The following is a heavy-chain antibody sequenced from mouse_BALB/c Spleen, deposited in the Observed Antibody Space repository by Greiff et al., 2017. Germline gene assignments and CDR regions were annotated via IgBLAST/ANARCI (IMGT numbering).Heavy chain of an antibody. CDR1: GYSITSDYA. J-gene: IGHJ3*01. V-gene: IGHV3-2*02. D-gene: IGHD2-4*01. CDR2: ISYSGST. Sequence: EVKVEESGPGLVKPSQSLSLTCTVTGYSITSDYAWNWIRQFPGNKLEWMGYISYSGSTSYNPSLKSRISITRDTSKNQFFLQLNSVTTEDTATYYCARSYDYDGVYWGQGTLVTVSA. CDR3: ARSYDYDGVY.